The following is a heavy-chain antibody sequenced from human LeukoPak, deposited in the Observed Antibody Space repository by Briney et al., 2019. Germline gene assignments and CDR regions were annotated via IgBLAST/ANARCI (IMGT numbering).Heavy chain of an antibody. CDR3: ARGGGSGSYTFDY. CDR1: GGSISSYY. V-gene: IGHV4-59*12. D-gene: IGHD3-10*01. Sequence: SETLSLTCTVSGGSISSYYWSWIRQPPGKGLEWVGYIYSSGSTNYNPSLKSRVTISVDRSKNQFSLKLSSVTAADTAVYYCARGGGSGSYTFDYWGQGTLVTVSS. J-gene: IGHJ4*02. CDR2: IYSSGST.